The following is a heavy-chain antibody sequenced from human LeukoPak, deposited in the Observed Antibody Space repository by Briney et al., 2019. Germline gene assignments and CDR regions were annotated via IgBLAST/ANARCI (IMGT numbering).Heavy chain of an antibody. Sequence: PGGCLRLSCAASAFTFSSYAMSWVRQAPGKGLEWVSAISGSGGSTYYADSVKGRFTISRDNSKNTLYLQMNSLRAEDTAVYYCAKAEYCSGGSCYYFDYWGQGTLVTVSS. V-gene: IGHV3-23*01. CDR2: ISGSGGST. CDR1: AFTFSSYA. J-gene: IGHJ4*02. D-gene: IGHD2-15*01. CDR3: AKAEYCSGGSCYYFDY.